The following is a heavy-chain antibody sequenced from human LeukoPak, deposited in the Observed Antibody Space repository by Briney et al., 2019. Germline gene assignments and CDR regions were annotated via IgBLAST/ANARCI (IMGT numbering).Heavy chain of an antibody. Sequence: ASVKVSCKAPGYTFTSYYMHWVRQAPGQGLEWMVWINPNSGGTNYAQKFQGRVTMTRDTSISTAYMELSRLRSDDTAVYYCARAAVNGGRSDYWGQGTLVTVSS. CDR2: INPNSGGT. CDR1: GYTFTSYY. J-gene: IGHJ4*02. D-gene: IGHD2-15*01. CDR3: ARAAVNGGRSDY. V-gene: IGHV1-2*02.